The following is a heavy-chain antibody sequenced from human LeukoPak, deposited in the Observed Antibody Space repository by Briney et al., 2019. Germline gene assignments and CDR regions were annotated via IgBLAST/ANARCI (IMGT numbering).Heavy chain of an antibody. Sequence: PSETLSLTCAVYGGSFSGYYWSWIRQPPGKGLEWIGEINHSGSTNYNPSLKSRVTISVDTSKNQFSLKLSSVTAADTAVYYCATGGAIASERQLVTFDYWGQGTLVTVSS. CDR2: INHSGST. CDR1: GGSFSGYY. J-gene: IGHJ4*02. CDR3: ATGGAIASERQLVTFDY. D-gene: IGHD6-13*01. V-gene: IGHV4-34*01.